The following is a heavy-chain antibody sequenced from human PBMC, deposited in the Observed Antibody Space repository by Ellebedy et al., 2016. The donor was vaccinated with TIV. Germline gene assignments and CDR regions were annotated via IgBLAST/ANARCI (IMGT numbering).Heavy chain of an antibody. V-gene: IGHV3-48*02. CDR3: ATEINSPLDF. CDR2: ISSSSGTI. D-gene: IGHD4-11*01. CDR1: GFDFRYYS. Sequence: GESLKIPCSAPGFDFRYYSMDWVRQAPGKGLEWISYISSSSGTIYYADSVEGRFTISRDNAKNSLFLQMSSLRDEDTAIYYCATEINSPLDFWGQGTLVTVSA. J-gene: IGHJ4*02.